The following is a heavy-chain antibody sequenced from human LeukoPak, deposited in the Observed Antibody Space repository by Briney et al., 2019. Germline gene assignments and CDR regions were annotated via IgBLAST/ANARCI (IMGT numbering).Heavy chain of an antibody. J-gene: IGHJ4*02. V-gene: IGHV1-69*13. Sequence: ASVKVSCKASGGTFSSYAISWVRQAPGQGLEWMGGIIPIFGTANYAQKFQGRVTITADESTSTAYMELSSLRSEDTAVYYCARDGIAAAGAYFDYWGQGTLVTVSS. CDR1: GGTFSSYA. CDR3: ARDGIAAAGAYFDY. CDR2: IIPIFGTA. D-gene: IGHD6-13*01.